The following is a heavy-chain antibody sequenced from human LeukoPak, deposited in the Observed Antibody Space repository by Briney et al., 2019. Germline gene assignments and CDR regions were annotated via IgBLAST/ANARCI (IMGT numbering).Heavy chain of an antibody. D-gene: IGHD4/OR15-4a*01. CDR1: GFIFSNYA. CDR2: ISGNAGST. V-gene: IGHV3-23*01. J-gene: IGHJ4*02. CDR3: AKYGAPGWSGYCDY. Sequence: GGSLRLSCAASGFIFSNYAMTWVRQAPGKGLEWVSSISGNAGSTYYIDSVKGRFTISRDNSKNTLFLQMDSLRAEDTGMYYCAKYGAPGWSGYCDYWGQGTLVTVSS.